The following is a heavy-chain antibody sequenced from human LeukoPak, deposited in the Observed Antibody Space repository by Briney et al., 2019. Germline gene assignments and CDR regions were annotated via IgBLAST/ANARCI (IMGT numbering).Heavy chain of an antibody. Sequence: SVKVSCKASGGTFSSYAISWVRQAPGQGLEWMGGIIPIFGTANYAQKFQGRVTITTDESTSTAYMELSSLRSEDTAVYYCARVFRSGWAPFDYWGQGTLVTVSS. D-gene: IGHD6-19*01. V-gene: IGHV1-69*05. CDR2: IIPIFGTA. J-gene: IGHJ4*02. CDR3: ARVFRSGWAPFDY. CDR1: GGTFSSYA.